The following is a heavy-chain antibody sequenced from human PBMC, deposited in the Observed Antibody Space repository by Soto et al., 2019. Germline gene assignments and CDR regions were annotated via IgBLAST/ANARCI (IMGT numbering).Heavy chain of an antibody. CDR1: GGSISSSSYY. J-gene: IGHJ4*02. CDR2: IYYSGST. D-gene: IGHD3-10*01. CDR3: ARAPHYYGSGSYYIDY. Sequence: QLQLQESGPGLVKPSETLSLTCTVSGGSISSSSYYWGWIRQPPGKGLEWIGSIYYSGSTYYNPSLKSRVTISVDTSKYQFSLKLSSVTAADSAVYYCARAPHYYGSGSYYIDYWGQGTLVTVSS. V-gene: IGHV4-39*01.